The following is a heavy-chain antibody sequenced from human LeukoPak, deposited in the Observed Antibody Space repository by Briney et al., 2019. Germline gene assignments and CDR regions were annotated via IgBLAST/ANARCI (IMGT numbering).Heavy chain of an antibody. Sequence: SETLSLTCTVSGGSISSYSWSWIRQPAVKGLEWIRRMYTSGSTKYNPSLKSRVTMSVDTSKNQFSLKLSSVTAADTAVYYCARDLRRRVTAIGYGPREYYYYMDVWGKGTTVTISS. V-gene: IGHV4-4*07. J-gene: IGHJ6*03. CDR2: MYTSGST. CDR1: GGSISSYS. CDR3: ARDLRRRVTAIGYGPREYYYYMDV. D-gene: IGHD2-21*02.